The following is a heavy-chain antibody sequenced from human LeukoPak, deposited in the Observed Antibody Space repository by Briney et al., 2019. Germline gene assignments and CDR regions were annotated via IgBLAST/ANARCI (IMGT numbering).Heavy chain of an antibody. J-gene: IGHJ4*02. CDR3: ATVRGTYSDY. D-gene: IGHD3-10*01. Sequence: PGGSLKISCQGSGYSFATYWIAWVRQMPGKGLEWMGIIYPGDSDTRYNPSFQGQVSISAGKSISTAYLQWTSLKAADTAMYYCATVRGTYSDYWGQGTLVTVSS. CDR1: GYSFATYW. CDR2: IYPGDSDT. V-gene: IGHV5-51*01.